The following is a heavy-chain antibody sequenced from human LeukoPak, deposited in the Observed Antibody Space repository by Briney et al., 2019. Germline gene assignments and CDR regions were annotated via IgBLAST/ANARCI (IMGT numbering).Heavy chain of an antibody. J-gene: IGHJ4*02. CDR2: IYGSGGST. CDR3: AKGPREYCSGGSCYLDY. CDR1: GITLCSHS. V-gene: IGHV3-23*01. D-gene: IGHD2-15*01. Sequence: PGGAPRLSLAAPGITLCSHSFIWGRPGPREGVEWGSGIYGSGGSTYYADSVKGRFTISRDNSKNTLYLQMSSLRAEDTAVYYCAKGPREYCSGGSCYLDYWGQGTLVTVSS.